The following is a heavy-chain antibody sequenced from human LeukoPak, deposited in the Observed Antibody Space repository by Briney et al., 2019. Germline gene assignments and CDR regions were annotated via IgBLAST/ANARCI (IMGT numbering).Heavy chain of an antibody. CDR3: AKHMRGYSYGYFDY. Sequence: GGSLRLSCAASGFTFSSYAMSWVRQAPGKGLEWVSAISGSGGSTYYADSVKGRFTISRDNSKSTLYLQMNSLRAEDTAVYYCAKHMRGYSYGYFDYWGQGTLVTVSS. CDR1: GFTFSSYA. D-gene: IGHD5-18*01. J-gene: IGHJ4*02. CDR2: ISGSGGST. V-gene: IGHV3-23*01.